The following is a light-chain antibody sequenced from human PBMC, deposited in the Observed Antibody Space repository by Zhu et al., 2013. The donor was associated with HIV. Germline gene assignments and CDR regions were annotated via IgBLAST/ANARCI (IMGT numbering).Light chain of an antibody. Sequence: DIQMTQSPSSLSASVGDRVTITCRASRGISNYLAWYQQKPGKVPKLLIYDASTLQSGVPSRFSGSRSGTDFTLTISSLQPEDVATYYCQKHDSVPTLTFGGGTKVEIK. J-gene: IGKJ4*01. CDR2: DAS. CDR3: QKHDSVPTLT. CDR1: RGISNY. V-gene: IGKV1-27*01.